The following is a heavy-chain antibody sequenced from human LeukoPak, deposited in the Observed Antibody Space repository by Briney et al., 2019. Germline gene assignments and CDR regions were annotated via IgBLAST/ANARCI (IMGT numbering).Heavy chain of an antibody. D-gene: IGHD3/OR15-3a*01. CDR1: GFTFSSYG. Sequence: GGSLRLSCAASGFTFSSYGMSWVRQAPGKGLEWVSVVSGSGASTYYADSVKGRFTISRDNSKNTLYLQMNSMRAEEKAAYYCAKDPRRLDKWGQGNLVTVSS. J-gene: IGHJ4*02. CDR3: AKDPRRLDK. V-gene: IGHV3-23*01. CDR2: VSGSGAST.